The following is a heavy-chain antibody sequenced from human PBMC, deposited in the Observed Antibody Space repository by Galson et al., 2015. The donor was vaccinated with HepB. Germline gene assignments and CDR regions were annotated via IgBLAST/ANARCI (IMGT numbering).Heavy chain of an antibody. CDR3: ARDGYQLLQSGYYYGMDV. D-gene: IGHD2-2*01. CDR2: ISAYNGNT. CDR1: GYTFTSYG. V-gene: IGHV1-18*01. Sequence: SVKVSCKASGYTFTSYGISWVRQAPGQGLEWMGWISAYNGNTNYAQKLQGRVTMTTDTSTSTAYMELRSLRSDDTAVYYCARDGYQLLQSGYYYGMDVWGQGTTATVSS. J-gene: IGHJ6*02.